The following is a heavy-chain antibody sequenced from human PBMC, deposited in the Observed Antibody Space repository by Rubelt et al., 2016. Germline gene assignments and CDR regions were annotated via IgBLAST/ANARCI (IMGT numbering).Heavy chain of an antibody. Sequence: AISWVRQAPGQGLEWMGGIIPIFGTANYAQKFQGRVTITADESTSTAYMELSSLRSEDTAVYYCAHLSSYYYYGMDVWGQGTTVTVSS. J-gene: IGHJ6*02. CDR3: AHLSSYYYYGMDV. CDR1: A. CDR2: IIPIFGTA. V-gene: IGHV1-69*01.